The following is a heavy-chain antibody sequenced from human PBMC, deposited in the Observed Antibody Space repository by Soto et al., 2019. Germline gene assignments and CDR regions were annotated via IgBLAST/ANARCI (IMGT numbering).Heavy chain of an antibody. CDR2: FDPEHGET. J-gene: IGHJ4*02. V-gene: IGHV1-24*01. Sequence: ASVKVSCKVSGYTLTELSIHWVRQAPGKGLEWMGGFDPEHGETIYAQKFQGRVTMTEDTSTDTAYMELSSLRSEDTAVYYCATITGTAFDSWGPGTMVTVSS. CDR3: ATITGTAFDS. D-gene: IGHD1-20*01. CDR1: GYTLTELS.